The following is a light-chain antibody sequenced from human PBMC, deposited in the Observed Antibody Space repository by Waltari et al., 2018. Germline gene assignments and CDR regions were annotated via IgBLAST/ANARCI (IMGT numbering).Light chain of an antibody. J-gene: IGLJ2*01. CDR2: DVS. CDR3: ASYSGRNTVGV. CDR1: STAIGVYKS. V-gene: IGLV2-14*01. Sequence: QSVLTQPASVSGSPGQSITISCTGSSTAIGVYKSFSWYQQNPGKAPKLINYDVSNRPSGISYRFSGSKSGNTASLTISGLQAEDEADYYCASYSGRNTVGVFGGGTRLAVL.